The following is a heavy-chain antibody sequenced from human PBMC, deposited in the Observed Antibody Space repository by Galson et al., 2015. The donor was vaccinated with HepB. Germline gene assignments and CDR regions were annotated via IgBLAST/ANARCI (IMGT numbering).Heavy chain of an antibody. CDR1: GFTFSNAW. V-gene: IGHV3-15*01. J-gene: IGHJ6*02. CDR2: IKSKTDGGTT. CDR3: AGDQLPNYGMDV. D-gene: IGHD2-2*01. Sequence: SLRLSCAASGFTFSNAWMSWVRQAPGKGLEWVGRIKSKTDGGTTDYAAPVKGRFTISRDDSKNTLYLQMNSLKTEDTAVYYCAGDQLPNYGMDVWGQGTTVTVSS.